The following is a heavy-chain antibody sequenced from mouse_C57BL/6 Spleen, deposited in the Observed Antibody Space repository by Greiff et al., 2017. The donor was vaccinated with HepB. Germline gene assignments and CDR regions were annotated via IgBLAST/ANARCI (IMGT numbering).Heavy chain of an antibody. CDR1: GFTFSSYA. V-gene: IGHV5-4*01. D-gene: IGHD2-4*01. J-gene: IGHJ2*01. CDR3: SRDRNDYDDKYYFDY. CDR2: ISDGGSYT. Sequence: EVKLVESGGGLVKPGGSLKLSCAASGFTFSSYAMSWVRQTPEKRLEWVATISDGGSYTYYPDNVKGRFTISRDNAKNNLYLQMSHLKSEDTAMYYCSRDRNDYDDKYYFDYWGQGTTLTVSS.